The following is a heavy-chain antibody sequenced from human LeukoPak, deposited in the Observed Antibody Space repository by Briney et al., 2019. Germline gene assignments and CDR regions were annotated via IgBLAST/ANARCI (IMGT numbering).Heavy chain of an antibody. J-gene: IGHJ4*02. Sequence: SQTLSLTCAVSGGSISSGGYSWSWIRQPPGKGLEWIGYIYYSGSTNYNPSLKSRVTISVDTSKNQFSLKLSSVTAADTAVYYCARSPPAPSYYYGYFDYWGQGTLVTVSS. CDR3: ARSPPAPSYYYGYFDY. D-gene: IGHD3-10*01. CDR2: IYYSGST. V-gene: IGHV4-30-4*07. CDR1: GGSISSGGYS.